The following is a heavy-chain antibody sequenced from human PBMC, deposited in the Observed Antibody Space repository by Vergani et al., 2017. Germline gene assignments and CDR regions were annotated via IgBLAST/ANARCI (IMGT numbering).Heavy chain of an antibody. D-gene: IGHD3-3*01. Sequence: EVQLLESGGGLVQPGGSLRLSCAASGFTFSSYAMSWVRQAPGKGLEWVSAISGSGGSTYYADSVKGRFTISRDNSKNTLYLQMNSLRAEDTAVYYCARAPYDFRSGSGYYGMDVWGQGTTVTVSS. CDR3: ARAPYDFRSGSGYYGMDV. V-gene: IGHV3-23*01. J-gene: IGHJ6*02. CDR1: GFTFSSYA. CDR2: ISGSGGST.